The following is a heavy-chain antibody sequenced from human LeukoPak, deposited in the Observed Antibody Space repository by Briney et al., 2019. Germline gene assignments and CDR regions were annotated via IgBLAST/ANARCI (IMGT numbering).Heavy chain of an antibody. Sequence: ASVKVSCKASGGTFSSYAISWVRQAPGQGLEWMGGIIPIFGTANYAQKFQGRVTITADESTSTAYMELSSLRPEDTAVYYCAREAGTTVTTWGTFNWFDPWGQGTLVTVSS. J-gene: IGHJ5*02. CDR1: GGTFSSYA. V-gene: IGHV1-69*13. CDR2: IIPIFGTA. D-gene: IGHD4-17*01. CDR3: AREAGTTVTTWGTFNWFDP.